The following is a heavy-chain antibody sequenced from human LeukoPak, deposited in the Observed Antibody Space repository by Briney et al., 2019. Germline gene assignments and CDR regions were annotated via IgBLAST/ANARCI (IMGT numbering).Heavy chain of an antibody. CDR3: ARMYRSSSRYFDY. V-gene: IGHV3-21*01. CDR2: ISSRSSYI. D-gene: IGHD6-13*01. J-gene: IGHJ4*02. CDR1: GFTFSSYS. Sequence: GGSLRLFCAASGFTFSSYSMNGVRQAPGKGLEWVSSISSRSSYIYYADSEKGRFTISRDNAKNSLYLQMNSLRAEDTAVYYCARMYRSSSRYFDYWGQGTLVTVSS.